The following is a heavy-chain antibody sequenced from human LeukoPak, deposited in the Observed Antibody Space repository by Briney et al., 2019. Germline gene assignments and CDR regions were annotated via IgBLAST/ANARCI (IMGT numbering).Heavy chain of an antibody. J-gene: IGHJ4*02. CDR1: GYSISSGYY. CDR3: ARDRHGDSSFDY. V-gene: IGHV4-38-2*02. D-gene: IGHD4-17*01. Sequence: SETLSLTCAVSGYSISSGYYWGWIRQPPGKRLEWIGSIYHSGSTYYNPSLKSRVTISVDTSKNQFSLKLSSVTAADTAVYYCARDRHGDSSFDYWGQGTLVTVSS. CDR2: IYHSGST.